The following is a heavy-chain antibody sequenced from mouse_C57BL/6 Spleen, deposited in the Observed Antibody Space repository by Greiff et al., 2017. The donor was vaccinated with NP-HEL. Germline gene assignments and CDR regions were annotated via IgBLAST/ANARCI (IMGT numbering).Heavy chain of an antibody. V-gene: IGHV1-69*01. Sequence: VQLQQPGAELVMPGASVKLSCKASGYTFTSYWMHWVKQRPGQGLEWIGEIDPSDSYTNYNQKFKGKSTLTVDKSSSTAYMQLSSLTSEDSAVYYCARANWDGDYAMDYWGQGTSVTVSS. J-gene: IGHJ4*01. CDR2: IDPSDSYT. CDR3: ARANWDGDYAMDY. D-gene: IGHD4-1*01. CDR1: GYTFTSYW.